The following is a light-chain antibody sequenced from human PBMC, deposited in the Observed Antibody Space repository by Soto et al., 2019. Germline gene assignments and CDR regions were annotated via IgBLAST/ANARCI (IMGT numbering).Light chain of an antibody. Sequence: DIQMTQSPPTLSASAGDRVSMTCRASESISSWLAWYQQKPGKAPKLLMYKASSLESGVPSRFSGSGSGTEFTLTISSLQPDDFATYYCQQYNSYSWTFGQGTKVDIK. J-gene: IGKJ1*01. V-gene: IGKV1-5*03. CDR3: QQYNSYSWT. CDR1: ESISSW. CDR2: KAS.